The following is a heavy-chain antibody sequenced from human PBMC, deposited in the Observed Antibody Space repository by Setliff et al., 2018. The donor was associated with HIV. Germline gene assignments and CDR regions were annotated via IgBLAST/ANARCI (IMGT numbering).Heavy chain of an antibody. CDR1: GGSLSSYY. D-gene: IGHD3-22*01. V-gene: IGHV4-4*09. J-gene: IGHJ4*02. CDR2: IYTSRST. CDR3: ARGRTFYDPGWFDY. Sequence: SETLSLPCTVSGGSLSSYYWSWIRQPPGKGLEWIWYIYTSRSTNYNPSLKSRVTISVDTSKNQFSLKLSSVTAADTAVYYCARGRTFYDPGWFDYWSQGTLVTVSS.